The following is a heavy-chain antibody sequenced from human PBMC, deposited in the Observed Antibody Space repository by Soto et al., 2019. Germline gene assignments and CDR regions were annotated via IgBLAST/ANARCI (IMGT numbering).Heavy chain of an antibody. J-gene: IGHJ6*02. V-gene: IGHV4-59*08. Sequence: SETLSLTCTVSGSPISSYYWSWFRQPPGQGLEWVGYIYYTGTTTYNPSLKSRVSISVDTSMNEFSLRLSSVTAADTAVYYCARLNGYCVSTGCHGYYGMDVWGQGTTVTVSS. CDR1: GSPISSYY. CDR2: IYYTGTT. CDR3: ARLNGYCVSTGCHGYYGMDV. D-gene: IGHD2-2*03.